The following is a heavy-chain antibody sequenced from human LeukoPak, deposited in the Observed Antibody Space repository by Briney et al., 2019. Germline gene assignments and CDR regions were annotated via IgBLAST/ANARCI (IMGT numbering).Heavy chain of an antibody. V-gene: IGHV1-69*04. J-gene: IGHJ4*02. CDR2: IIPILGIA. Sequence: GASVKVSCKASGVTFSSYAISWVRQAPGQGLEWMGRIIPILGIANYAQKFQGRVTITADKSTSTAYMELSSLRSEDTAVYYCAREGSTYSSSWPFDYWGQGTLVTVSS. CDR1: GVTFSSYA. D-gene: IGHD6-13*01. CDR3: AREGSTYSSSWPFDY.